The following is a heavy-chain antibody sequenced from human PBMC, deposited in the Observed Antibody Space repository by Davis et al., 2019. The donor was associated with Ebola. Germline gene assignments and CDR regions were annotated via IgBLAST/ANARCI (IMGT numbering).Heavy chain of an antibody. V-gene: IGHV3-23*01. Sequence: GGSLRLSCAASGFTFSSYAMNWVRRAPGKGLEWVSAISGSSASTYYADSVKGRFTISRDNSKNTLYLQMNSLRAEDTAVYYCANGNYDSSGYWGYWFDPWGQGTLVTVSS. CDR1: GFTFSSYA. CDR3: ANGNYDSSGYWGYWFDP. D-gene: IGHD3-22*01. J-gene: IGHJ5*02. CDR2: ISGSSAST.